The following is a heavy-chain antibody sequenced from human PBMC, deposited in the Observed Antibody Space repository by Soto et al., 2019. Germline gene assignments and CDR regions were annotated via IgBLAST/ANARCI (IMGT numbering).Heavy chain of an antibody. CDR2: ISSSSSTI. CDR1: GFTFSSYS. J-gene: IGHJ4*02. Sequence: GGSLRLSCAASGFTFSSYSMNWVRQAPGKGLEWVSYISSSSSTIYYADSVKGRFTISRDNAKNSLYLQMNSLRAEDTAVYYCARGPLGSGPRGDWGKGTLVTVSS. D-gene: IGHD3-10*01. V-gene: IGHV3-48*01. CDR3: ARGPLGSGPRGD.